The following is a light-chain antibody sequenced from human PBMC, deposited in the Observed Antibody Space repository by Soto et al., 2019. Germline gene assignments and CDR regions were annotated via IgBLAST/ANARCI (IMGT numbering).Light chain of an antibody. CDR3: QQYNDWPLT. CDR1: QSIKSH. J-gene: IGKJ4*01. Sequence: EIVLTQSPATLSLSPGERATLSCRASQSIKSHLAWFQQKPGQAPRLLMYGVSTRATGMPARFTGSGSGTEFTLIISSLQPEDFATYYCQQYNDWPLTFGGGTKVEIK. V-gene: IGKV3D-15*01. CDR2: GVS.